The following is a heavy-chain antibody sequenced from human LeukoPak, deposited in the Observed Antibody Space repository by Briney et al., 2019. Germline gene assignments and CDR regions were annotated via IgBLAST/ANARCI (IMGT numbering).Heavy chain of an antibody. CDR3: ARHFAYSSSSYFDY. V-gene: IGHV4-59*08. CDR2: VYYTGST. CDR1: GGSVSNYY. D-gene: IGHD6-6*01. Sequence: SETLSLTCTVSGGSVSNYYWSWIRQPPGKGLEWIGYVYYTGSTNYNPSLKSRVTMFEDKSKNQFSLRLYSVTVADTAVYYCARHFAYSSSSYFDYWGQGSLVTVSS. J-gene: IGHJ4*02.